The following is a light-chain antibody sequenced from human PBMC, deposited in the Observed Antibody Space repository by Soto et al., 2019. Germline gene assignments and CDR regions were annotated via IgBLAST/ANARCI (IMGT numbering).Light chain of an antibody. CDR2: GAS. CDR1: QSVDND. CDR3: QQYFEWPPMT. J-gene: IGKJ1*01. V-gene: IGKV3D-15*01. Sequence: EIVMTQSPATLSVSPGDRATLSCRASQSVDNDLAWYQQKPGQPPRLLIYGASSRATGVPDRVSGSGSGTDFTLTISRLRSEDSAIYYCQQYFEWPPMTFGQGTKVDIK.